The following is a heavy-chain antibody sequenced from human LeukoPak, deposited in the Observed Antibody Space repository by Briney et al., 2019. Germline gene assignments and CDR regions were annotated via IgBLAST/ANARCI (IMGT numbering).Heavy chain of an antibody. J-gene: IGHJ4*02. V-gene: IGHV1-46*02. CDR1: GYTFNNHD. CDR2: INPSGGST. D-gene: IGHD3-22*01. Sequence: GASVKVSCKASGYTFNNHDINWVRQAPGQRLEWMGIINPSGGSTSYAQKFQGRVTMTRDTSTSTVYMELSSLRSEDTAVYYCARADSSGYHPSFDYWGQGTLVTVSS. CDR3: ARADSSGYHPSFDY.